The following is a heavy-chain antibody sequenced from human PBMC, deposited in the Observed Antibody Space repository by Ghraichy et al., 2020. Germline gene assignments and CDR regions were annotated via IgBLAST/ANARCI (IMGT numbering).Heavy chain of an antibody. CDR2: ISHSADNT. CDR3: AKLEASDILLVPVVFDY. CDR1: GFTFRSYA. V-gene: IGHV3-23*01. D-gene: IGHD2-2*01. J-gene: IGHJ4*02. Sequence: GSLRLSCAASGFTFRSYAMSWVRQSPGKGLEWVSIISHSADNTYYADSVKGRFTISRDNSKNTLYLQMNDLRAEDTAVYYCAKLEASDILLVPVVFDYWGQGTLVTVSS.